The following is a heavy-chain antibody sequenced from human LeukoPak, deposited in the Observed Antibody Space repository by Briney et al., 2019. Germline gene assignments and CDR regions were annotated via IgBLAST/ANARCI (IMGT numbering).Heavy chain of an antibody. Sequence: SESLSLTCIVSGGSMSGHYWNWIRQSPGKALEWIGYVSDSGDTNYNPALKSRVSISVDTSKNQFSLRLMSLTATDTALYFCARKNFYPNWFFVVWGRGTLVTVSS. CDR3: ARKNFYPNWFFVV. J-gene: IGHJ2*01. CDR2: VSDSGDT. D-gene: IGHD3-3*01. V-gene: IGHV4-59*08. CDR1: GGSMSGHY.